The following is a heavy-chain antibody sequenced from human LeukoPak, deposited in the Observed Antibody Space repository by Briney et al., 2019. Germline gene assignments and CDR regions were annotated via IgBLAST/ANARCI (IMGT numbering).Heavy chain of an antibody. Sequence: GGSLRLSCAASGFTFSSYSMNWVRQAPGKGLEWVSSISSRSSYIYYADSVKGRFTISRDNAKNSLYLQMNSLRAEDTALYYCARVGSGSYLYYFDYWGQGTLVTVSS. CDR3: ARVGSGSYLYYFDY. V-gene: IGHV3-21*04. CDR2: ISSRSSYI. CDR1: GFTFSSYS. D-gene: IGHD1-26*01. J-gene: IGHJ4*02.